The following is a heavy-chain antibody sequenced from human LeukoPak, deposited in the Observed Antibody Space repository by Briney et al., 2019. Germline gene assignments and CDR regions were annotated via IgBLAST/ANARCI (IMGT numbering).Heavy chain of an antibody. J-gene: IGHJ4*02. CDR2: INPNSGGA. CDR3: ARDKSLADPYFFDY. CDR1: GYTFTGYY. V-gene: IGHV1-2*02. Sequence: ASVKVSCKASGYTFTGYYIHWVRQAPGQVLEWMGWINPNSGGANYAQKFQGRVTMTRDTSISAAYMGLHSLRSDDTAVYFCARDKSLADPYFFDYWGQGTLVTVSS.